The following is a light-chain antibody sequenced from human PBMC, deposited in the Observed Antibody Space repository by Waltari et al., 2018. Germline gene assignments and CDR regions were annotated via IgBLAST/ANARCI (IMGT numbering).Light chain of an antibody. CDR2: GNS. Sequence: QSVLTQPPSVSGAPGQRVTISCSGSSSNIGAGHDVHWYQVFPRAAPKLLIYGNSNRPSAVPDRCAGSKSGTSASLAITGLQAEDEADYYCQSYDSSLTSGVVFGGGTKVTVL. J-gene: IGLJ3*02. CDR1: SSNIGAGHD. V-gene: IGLV1-40*01. CDR3: QSYDSSLTSGVV.